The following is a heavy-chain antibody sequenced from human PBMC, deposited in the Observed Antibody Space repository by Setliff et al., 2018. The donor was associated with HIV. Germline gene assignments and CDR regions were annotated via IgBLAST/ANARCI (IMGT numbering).Heavy chain of an antibody. CDR2: IYYSGRT. Sequence: SETLSLTCTVSGGCISSSSYYWGWIRQPPGKGLEWIGSIYYSGRTYHNPSLKSRVAVSVDTSKNQFSLSLSSVTAADTAVYYCARSSAERSAVRGLAIAFDIWGPGTKVTVSS. J-gene: IGHJ3*02. CDR3: ARSSAERSAVRGLAIAFDI. D-gene: IGHD3-10*01. V-gene: IGHV4-39*07. CDR1: GGCISSSSYY.